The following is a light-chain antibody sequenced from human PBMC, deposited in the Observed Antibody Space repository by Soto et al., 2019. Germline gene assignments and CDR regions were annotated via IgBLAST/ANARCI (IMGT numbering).Light chain of an antibody. Sequence: QPVLTQPPSVSGAPGQTITISCTGSSSNIGAGYDVHWYQQLPGRAPKLLIYGNNNRPSGVPDRFSGSKSGTSVSLAITGLQGEDEADYHCQSYDSSLTNAVFGGGTKLTVL. V-gene: IGLV1-40*01. CDR1: SSNIGAGYD. CDR2: GNN. CDR3: QSYDSSLTNAV. J-gene: IGLJ2*01.